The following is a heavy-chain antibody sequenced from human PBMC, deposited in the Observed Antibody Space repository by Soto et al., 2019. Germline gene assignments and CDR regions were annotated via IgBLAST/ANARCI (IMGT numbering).Heavy chain of an antibody. CDR2: IRSKTNSDAT. J-gene: IGHJ3*02. D-gene: IGHD3-16*02. CDR3: TSHVGDLSFPRACYI. V-gene: IGHV3-73*01. CDR1: GFTVSGSA. Sequence: EVQLVESGGGWVQPGGSLKLSWAASGFTVSGSAVHLVRQASGKGLEWVGRIRSKTNSDATAYAASVKGRFTSSRDDSKNTSYLRMNSLKTEDTAFEYCTSHVGDLSFPRACYIWAQRTMMSVSS.